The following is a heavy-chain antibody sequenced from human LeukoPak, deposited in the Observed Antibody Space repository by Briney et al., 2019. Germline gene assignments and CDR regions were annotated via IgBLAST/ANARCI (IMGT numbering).Heavy chain of an antibody. CDR1: GFTFSTYW. Sequence: PGGSLRLSCVASGFTFSTYWMNWVRQAPGKGLERVGTISPDGSDKYYVDSVKGRFTISRDNAKTSLYLQINSLRADDTALYFCARRIVVVVGASDHFDYWGQGTLITVSS. CDR2: ISPDGSDK. CDR3: ARRIVVVVGASDHFDY. V-gene: IGHV3-7*01. J-gene: IGHJ4*02. D-gene: IGHD2-15*01.